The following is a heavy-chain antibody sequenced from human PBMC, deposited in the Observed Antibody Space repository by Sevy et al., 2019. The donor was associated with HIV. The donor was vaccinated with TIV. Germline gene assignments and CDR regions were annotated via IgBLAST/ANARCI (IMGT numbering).Heavy chain of an antibody. Sequence: GGSLRLSCAASGFAFSNYYAMHWVRQAPGKGLEWVALISFDGSDKYYADSVKGRFTISRDKLKNTLYLQMNSLTTEDTAVYYCARPRANSVDHYFFYAMDVWGQGTTVTVSS. J-gene: IGHJ6*02. V-gene: IGHV3-30-3*01. CDR3: ARPRANSVDHYFFYAMDV. D-gene: IGHD2-15*01. CDR1: GFAFSNYYA. CDR2: ISFDGSDK.